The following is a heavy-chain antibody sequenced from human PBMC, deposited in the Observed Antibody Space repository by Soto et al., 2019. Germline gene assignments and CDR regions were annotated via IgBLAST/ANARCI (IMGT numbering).Heavy chain of an antibody. V-gene: IGHV3-48*01. Sequence: EEQLVESGGDLVQPGGSLRLSCAASGFTFSRYGMNWVRQAPGKGLEWISYISGSSNTIFYADSVKGRFTISRDNAQNSLYLHMNSLRADDTAVYYCASPWELVLVPDAQNPYYMDVWCKGTTVTVSS. J-gene: IGHJ6*03. CDR2: ISGSSNTI. CDR1: GFTFSRYG. D-gene: IGHD2-2*01. CDR3: ASPWELVLVPDAQNPYYMDV.